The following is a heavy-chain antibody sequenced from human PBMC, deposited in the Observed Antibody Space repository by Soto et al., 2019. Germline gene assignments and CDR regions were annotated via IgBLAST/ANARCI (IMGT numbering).Heavy chain of an antibody. Sequence: SQTLSLTCAISWDSVSSNRAAWNWIRQSPSRGLEWLGRTYYRSKWYNDYAVSVKSRMTITPETSKNQFSLQLNSVTPEDTAVYYCARKYSSRWDDALDIWGQGTKVPVSS. CDR1: WDSVSSNRAA. CDR2: TYYRSKWYN. J-gene: IGHJ3*02. V-gene: IGHV6-1*01. D-gene: IGHD6-13*01. CDR3: ARKYSSRWDDALDI.